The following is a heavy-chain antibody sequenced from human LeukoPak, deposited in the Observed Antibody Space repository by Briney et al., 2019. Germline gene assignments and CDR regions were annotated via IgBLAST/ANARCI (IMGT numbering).Heavy chain of an antibody. J-gene: IGHJ5*02. CDR3: ARDKGQRLRFLEWFPFDP. D-gene: IGHD3-3*01. CDR1: DYTFTSYG. V-gene: IGHV1-18*01. CDR2: ISAYNGNT. Sequence: ASVKVSCKASDYTFTSYGISWVRQAPGQGLERMGWISAYNGNTNYAQKLQGRVTMTTDTSTSTAYMELRSLRSDDTAVYYCARDKGQRLRFLEWFPFDPWGQGTLVTVSS.